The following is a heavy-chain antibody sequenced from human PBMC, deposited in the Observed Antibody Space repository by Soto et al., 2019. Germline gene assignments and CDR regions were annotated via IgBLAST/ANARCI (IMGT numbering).Heavy chain of an antibody. J-gene: IGHJ3*02. CDR2: INHSGST. CDR3: AREIVATIPGAFDI. D-gene: IGHD5-12*01. Sequence: SETLSLTCAVYGGSVSGYYWSWIRQPPGKGLEWIGEINHSGSTNYNPSLKSRVTISVDTSKNQFSLKLSSVTAADTAVYYCAREIVATIPGAFDIWGQGTMVTVSS. V-gene: IGHV4-34*01. CDR1: GGSVSGYY.